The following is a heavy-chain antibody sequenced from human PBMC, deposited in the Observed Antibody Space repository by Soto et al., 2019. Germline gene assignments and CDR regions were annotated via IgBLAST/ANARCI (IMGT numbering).Heavy chain of an antibody. V-gene: IGHV3-30*18. J-gene: IGHJ5*02. CDR2: IVYDASHV. CDR3: AKRGASDPRSLAP. D-gene: IGHD1-26*01. Sequence: QVQLVESGGGVVQPGTSLRLSCAASGFTFRNFGMHWVRQAPGKGLEWLASIVYDASHVDYADSVKGRFTVARDNSQNTLYLPVNSLRAADTSVYYCAKRGASDPRSLAPWGQGTLVTVSS. CDR1: GFTFRNFG.